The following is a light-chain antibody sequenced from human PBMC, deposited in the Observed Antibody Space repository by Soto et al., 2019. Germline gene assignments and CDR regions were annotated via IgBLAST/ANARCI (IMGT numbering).Light chain of an antibody. Sequence: EIVLTQSPATLSLSPGERATLSCRASLSVSSYLAWYQQKPGQTPRLLIYDASNRATGIPVRFSGGGSGTDFTLTISSLELEDFAVYYCQQRYKWPLTFGGGTKVEIK. J-gene: IGKJ4*01. CDR2: DAS. CDR3: QQRYKWPLT. V-gene: IGKV3-11*01. CDR1: LSVSSY.